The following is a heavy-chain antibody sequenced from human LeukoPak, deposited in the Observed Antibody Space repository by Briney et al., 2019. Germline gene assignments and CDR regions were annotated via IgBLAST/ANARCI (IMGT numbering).Heavy chain of an antibody. CDR1: GFTLSSFA. CDR3: AKGYSGYDYNWFDP. V-gene: IGHV3-23*01. D-gene: IGHD5-12*01. Sequence: GGSLRLSCAASGFTLSSFAMAWVRQAPGKGLGWVSAITGSGASTYYAESVKGRFTISRDNSKNTLYLQMNSLRAEDTAVYHCAKGYSGYDYNWFDPWGQGTLVTVSS. CDR2: ITGSGAST. J-gene: IGHJ5*02.